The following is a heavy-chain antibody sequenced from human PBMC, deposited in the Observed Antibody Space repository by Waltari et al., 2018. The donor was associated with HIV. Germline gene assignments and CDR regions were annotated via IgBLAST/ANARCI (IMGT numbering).Heavy chain of an antibody. CDR2: MNPKSGNT. J-gene: IGHJ4*02. CDR3: ARGRVQVRGAMYYFDY. CDR1: GYTFTSYD. D-gene: IGHD3-10*01. Sequence: QVQLVQSGAEVKKPGASVKVSCKASGYTFTSYDITWVRQATGQGLEWMGWMNPKSGNTGYPQKVQGRVTMTRNTAISTADMELSSLRSEDTAVYYCARGRVQVRGAMYYFDYWGQGTLVTVSS. V-gene: IGHV1-8*01.